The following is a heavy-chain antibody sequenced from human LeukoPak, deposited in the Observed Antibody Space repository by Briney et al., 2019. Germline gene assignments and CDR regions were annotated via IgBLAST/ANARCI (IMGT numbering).Heavy chain of an antibody. V-gene: IGHV1-18*01. D-gene: IGHD3-10*01. Sequence: ASVKVSCKASGYTFTSYGISWVRQAPGQGLEWMGWISAYNGNTNYAQKLQGRVTMTTDTSTSTAYMELRSLRSDDTAVYYCARDPITMVRGVIIRFDYWGQGTLVTVSS. CDR1: GYTFTSYG. CDR3: ARDPITMVRGVIIRFDY. J-gene: IGHJ4*02. CDR2: ISAYNGNT.